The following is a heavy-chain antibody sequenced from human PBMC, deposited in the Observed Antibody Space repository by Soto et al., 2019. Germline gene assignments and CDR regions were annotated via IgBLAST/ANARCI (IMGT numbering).Heavy chain of an antibody. D-gene: IGHD3-10*01. CDR3: ARGDRDITFDY. CDR1: GYTFTSYA. CDR2: INAGNGNT. J-gene: IGHJ4*02. V-gene: IGHV1-3*05. Sequence: QVQLVQSGAEEKKPGASVKVSCKASGYTFTSYAMHWVRQAPGQRLEWMGWINAGNGNTKYSQKFQGRVTITRDTAASTAYMELSSLRSEDTAVYYCARGDRDITFDYWGQGTLVTVSS.